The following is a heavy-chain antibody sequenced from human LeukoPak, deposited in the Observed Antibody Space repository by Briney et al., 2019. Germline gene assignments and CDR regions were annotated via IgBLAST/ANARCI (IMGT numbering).Heavy chain of an antibody. CDR3: AREGLQFAPTH. J-gene: IGHJ4*02. D-gene: IGHD5-24*01. CDR1: GYTLTDYY. V-gene: IGHV1-69*13. CDR2: IIPIFGTA. Sequence: GASVKVSCKASGYTLTDYYMHWVRQAPGQGLEWMGGIIPIFGTANYAQKFQGRVTITADESTSTAYMELSSLRSEDTAVYYCAREGLQFAPTHWGQGTLVTVSS.